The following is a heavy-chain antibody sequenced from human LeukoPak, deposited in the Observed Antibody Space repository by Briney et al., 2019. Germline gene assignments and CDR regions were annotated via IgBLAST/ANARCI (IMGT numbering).Heavy chain of an antibody. CDR1: GGSMTTHH. CDR2: GFDSGRT. D-gene: IGHD5-18*01. V-gene: IGHV4-59*11. Sequence: SETLSLTCTLSGGSMTTHHWNWIRQTPGKGLEWIGYGFDSGRTKVNPSLKSRVTLSADTSKNQLSLRLSSVTAPDTAMYYCTTIKRGDIFGYFDFWGQGILVTVSS. CDR3: TTIKRGDIFGYFDF. J-gene: IGHJ4*02.